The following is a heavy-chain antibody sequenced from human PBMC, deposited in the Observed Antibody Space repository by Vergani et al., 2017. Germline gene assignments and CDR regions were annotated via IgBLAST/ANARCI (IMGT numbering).Heavy chain of an antibody. CDR3: ARDSAVGGTFDS. J-gene: IGHJ4*02. CDR1: GGSISSGSYY. V-gene: IGHV4-61*02. D-gene: IGHD1-26*01. CDR2: IYTSGRT. Sequence: QVQLQESGPGLVKPSQTLSLTCTVSGGSISSGSYYWSWIRQPAGKGLEWIGRIYTSGRTNYNPSLKSRVTISVDTSKNTFSLKLNSVTAADTAIYYCARDSAVGGTFDSWGQGTLVSVSS.